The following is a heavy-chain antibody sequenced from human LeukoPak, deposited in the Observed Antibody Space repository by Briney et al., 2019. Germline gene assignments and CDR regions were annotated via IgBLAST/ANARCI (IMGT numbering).Heavy chain of an antibody. J-gene: IGHJ6*03. Sequence: ASVKVSCKASGYTFTGYYMHWVRQVPGQGLEWMGWINPNSGGTNYAQKFQGRVTMTRDTSISTAYMELSRLRSDDTAVYYCAMLYDFWSGYPYYYYYMDVWGKGTTVTVSS. CDR2: INPNSGGT. CDR1: GYTFTGYY. D-gene: IGHD3-3*01. V-gene: IGHV1-2*02. CDR3: AMLYDFWSGYPYYYYYMDV.